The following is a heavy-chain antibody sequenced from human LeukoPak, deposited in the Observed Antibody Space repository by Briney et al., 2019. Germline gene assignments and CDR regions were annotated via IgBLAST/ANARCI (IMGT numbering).Heavy chain of an antibody. Sequence: SVKVSCKTSGYTFTNYGISWVRQAPGQGLEWMGRIIPILGIANYAQKFQGRVTITADKSTSTAYMELSSLRSEDTAVYYCARDGGSSPPYYYYGMDVWGQGTTVTVSS. V-gene: IGHV1-69*04. CDR3: ARDGGSSPPYYYYGMDV. CDR2: IIPILGIA. D-gene: IGHD6-6*01. CDR1: GYTFTNYG. J-gene: IGHJ6*02.